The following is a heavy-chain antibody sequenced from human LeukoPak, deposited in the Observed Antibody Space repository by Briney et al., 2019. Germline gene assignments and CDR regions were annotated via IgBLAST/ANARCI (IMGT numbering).Heavy chain of an antibody. CDR3: ATPKGYSSGWYGGYFDY. CDR2: ISGSGGST. J-gene: IGHJ4*02. D-gene: IGHD6-19*01. Sequence: GGSLRLSCAASGFTVSSNYMSWVRQAPGKGLEWVSAISGSGGSTYYADSVKGRFTISRDNSKNTLYLQMNSLRAEDTAVYYCATPKGYSSGWYGGYFDYWGQGTLVTVSS. V-gene: IGHV3-23*01. CDR1: GFTVSSNY.